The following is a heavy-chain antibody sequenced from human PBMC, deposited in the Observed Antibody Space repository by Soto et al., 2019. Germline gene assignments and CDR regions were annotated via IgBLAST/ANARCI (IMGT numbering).Heavy chain of an antibody. CDR1: GFSLNTSGVG. J-gene: IGHJ5*02. Sequence: QITLKESGPTLVKPTQTLTLTCTFSGFSLNTSGVGVGWIRQPPGKTLEWLAVIYWDDDKRYSPSLKSRLTITKDTAKNQVVRIMTNMDPVDTATYYCAHRRFRIWDGESSNYVAPWGQGALVTVSS. V-gene: IGHV2-5*02. CDR3: AHRRFRIWDGESSNYVAP. CDR2: IYWDDDK. D-gene: IGHD3-16*02.